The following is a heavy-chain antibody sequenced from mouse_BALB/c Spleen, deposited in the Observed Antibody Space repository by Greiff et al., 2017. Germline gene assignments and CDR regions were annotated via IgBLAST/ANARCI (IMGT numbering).Heavy chain of an antibody. CDR2: ISSGSSTI. J-gene: IGHJ4*01. V-gene: IGHV5-17*02. D-gene: IGHD2-4*01. Sequence: EVMLVESGGGLVQPGGSRKLSCAASGFTFSSFGMHWVRQAPEKGLEWVAYISSGSSTIYYADTVKGRFTISRDNPKNTLFLQMTSLRSEDTAMYYCARWGSYDYDSYAMDYWGQGTSVTVSS. CDR1: GFTFSSFG. CDR3: ARWGSYDYDSYAMDY.